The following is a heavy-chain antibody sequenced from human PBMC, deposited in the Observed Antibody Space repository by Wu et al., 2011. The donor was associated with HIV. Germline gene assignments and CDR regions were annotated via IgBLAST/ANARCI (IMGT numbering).Heavy chain of an antibody. CDR1: GGTFSTYA. CDR3: ARAASAAGGDY. D-gene: IGHD2-15*01. J-gene: IGHJ4*02. Sequence: SGAEVKKPGSSVKVSCKASGGTFSTYAISWVRQAPGQGLEWMGRIIPXFGTANYAQKFQGRVTLTADKSTSTTYMELSSLRSEDTAVYYCARAASAAGGDYWGQGTLVTVSS. CDR2: IIPXFGTA. V-gene: IGHV1-69*06.